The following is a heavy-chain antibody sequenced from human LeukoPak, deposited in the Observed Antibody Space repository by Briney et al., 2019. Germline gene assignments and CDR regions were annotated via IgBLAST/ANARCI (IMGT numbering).Heavy chain of an antibody. Sequence: SQTLSLTCAISGDSVSSNSAAWNWIRQSPSRGLEWLGRTYYRSKWYNDYAVSVKSRITINPDTSKNQFSLQLNSVTPEDTAVYYCAGERYGHAAAGGVLAFDIWGQGTMVTVSS. CDR3: AGERYGHAAAGGVLAFDI. CDR2: TYYRSKWYN. J-gene: IGHJ3*02. CDR1: GDSVSSNSAA. V-gene: IGHV6-1*01. D-gene: IGHD6-13*01.